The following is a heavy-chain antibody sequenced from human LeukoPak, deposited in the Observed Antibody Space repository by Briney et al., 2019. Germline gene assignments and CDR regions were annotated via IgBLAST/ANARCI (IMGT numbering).Heavy chain of an antibody. V-gene: IGHV3-48*03. Sequence: GGSLRLSCAASGFTFSSYEMNWVRQTPGKGLEWLSYISDSGSTIYYADSVKGRFTISRDNAKNSLYLQMNSLRAEDTAVYFCARNLDFDSSGYPFGYWGQGALVTVSS. J-gene: IGHJ4*02. CDR3: ARNLDFDSSGYPFGY. CDR2: ISDSGSTI. D-gene: IGHD3-22*01. CDR1: GFTFSSYE.